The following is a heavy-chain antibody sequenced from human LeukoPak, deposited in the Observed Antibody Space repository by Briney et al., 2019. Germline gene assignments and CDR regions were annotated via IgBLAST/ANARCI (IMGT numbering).Heavy chain of an antibody. Sequence: ASVKVSCKASGYTFTSYGISWVRQAPGQGLEWMGWISAYNGNTNYAQKLQGRVTMTTDTSTSTVYMELRSLRSDDTAVYYCARDGPLLWFGELSDYWGQGTLVTVSS. CDR3: ARDGPLLWFGELSDY. V-gene: IGHV1-18*01. CDR1: GYTFTSYG. J-gene: IGHJ4*02. D-gene: IGHD3-10*01. CDR2: ISAYNGNT.